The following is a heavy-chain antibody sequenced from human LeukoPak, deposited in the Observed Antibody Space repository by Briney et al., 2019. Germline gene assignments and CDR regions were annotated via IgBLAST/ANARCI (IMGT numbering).Heavy chain of an antibody. CDR3: ARFDLGATKCLDY. V-gene: IGHV4-34*01. CDR1: GGSFSGYY. CDR2: INHSGST. Sequence: PSETLSLTCAVYGGSFSGYYWSWIRQPPGKGLEWIGEINHSGSTNHNPSLKSRVTISVDASKNQFSLKLSSVTAADTAVYYCARFDLGATKCLDYWGQGTLVTVSS. J-gene: IGHJ4*02. D-gene: IGHD1-26*01.